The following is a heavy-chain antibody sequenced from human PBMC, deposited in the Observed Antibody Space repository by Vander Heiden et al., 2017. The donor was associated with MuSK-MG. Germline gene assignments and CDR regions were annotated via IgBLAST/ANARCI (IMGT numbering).Heavy chain of an antibody. CDR1: GGSFSGYY. J-gene: IGHJ4*02. V-gene: IGHV4-34*01. CDR2: INHSGST. Sequence: QRQLQQWGAGLSKPSETLSLTCAVYGGSFSGYYWGWIRQPAEKWLEWIGEINHSGSTNYNPSLRRRVTISVETSKTQFSRRLSSGAAAEPAVYYGARRRITMLGVVTQRDYWGQGTLVTVSP. D-gene: IGHD3-3*01. CDR3: ARRRITMLGVVTQRDY.